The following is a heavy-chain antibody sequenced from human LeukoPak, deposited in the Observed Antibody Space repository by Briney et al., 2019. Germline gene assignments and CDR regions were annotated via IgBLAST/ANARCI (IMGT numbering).Heavy chain of an antibody. CDR2: ISSNGDSS. D-gene: IGHD6-13*01. V-gene: IGHV3-64*01. CDR3: AREGLGIAAAGSFDY. J-gene: IGHJ4*02. Sequence: GGSLRLSCAASGFIFSSYAMHWVRQAPGKGLEYVSAISSNGDSSYYAKSVKGRFTISRDNYKNTLFLQMGSLRGEDTAVYYCAREGLGIAAAGSFDYWGQGTLVTVSS. CDR1: GFIFSSYA.